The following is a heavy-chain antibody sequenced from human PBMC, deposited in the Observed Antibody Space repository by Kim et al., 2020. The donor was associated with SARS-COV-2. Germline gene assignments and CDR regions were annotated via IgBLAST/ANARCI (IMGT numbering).Heavy chain of an antibody. Sequence: SETLSLTCAVYGGSFSGYYWSWIRQPPGKGLEWIGEINHSGSTNYNPSLKSRVTISVDTSKNQFSLKLSSVTAADTAVYYCARGSGYFDWVQAYYFDYWGQGTLVTVSS. D-gene: IGHD3-9*01. V-gene: IGHV4-34*01. CDR2: INHSGST. J-gene: IGHJ4*02. CDR3: ARGSGYFDWVQAYYFDY. CDR1: GGSFSGYY.